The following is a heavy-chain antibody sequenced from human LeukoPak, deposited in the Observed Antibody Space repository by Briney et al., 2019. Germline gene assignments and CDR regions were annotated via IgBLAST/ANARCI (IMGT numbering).Heavy chain of an antibody. Sequence: SETLSLTCTVSGGSISSSSYYWGWIRQPPGKGLEWIGSIYYSGSTYYNPPLKSRVTISVDTSKNQFSLKLSSVTAADTAVYYCAKHDPRDGSSWYGPYYYGMDVWGQGTTVTVSS. CDR1: GGSISSSSYY. J-gene: IGHJ6*02. CDR2: IYYSGST. D-gene: IGHD6-13*01. V-gene: IGHV4-39*01. CDR3: AKHDPRDGSSWYGPYYYGMDV.